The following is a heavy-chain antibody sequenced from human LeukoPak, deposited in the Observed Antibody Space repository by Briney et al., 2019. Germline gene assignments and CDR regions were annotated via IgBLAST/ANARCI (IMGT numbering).Heavy chain of an antibody. CDR3: ARYLARHFDY. CDR1: GGSISSGGYS. D-gene: IGHD2/OR15-2a*01. CDR2: IYHSGST. Sequence: SQTLSLTCAVSGGSISSGGYSWSWIRQPPGKGLEWIGYIYHSGSTYYNPSLKSRVTISVDRSKNQFSLKLSSVTAADTAVYYCARYLARHFDYWGQGTLVTVSS. J-gene: IGHJ4*02. V-gene: IGHV4-30-2*01.